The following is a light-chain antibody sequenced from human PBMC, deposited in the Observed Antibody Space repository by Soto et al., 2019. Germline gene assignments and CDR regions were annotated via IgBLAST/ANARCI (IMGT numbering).Light chain of an antibody. CDR2: AAS. CDR3: QQSYSTPNT. V-gene: IGKV1-39*01. J-gene: IGKJ5*01. CDR1: QSISSY. Sequence: DIQMTQSPSSLSASVGDIVTMTGRASQSISSYLNWYQQKPGKAPKLLIYAASSLQSGVPSRFSGSGSGTDFTLTISSLQPEDFATYYCQQSYSTPNTFGQGTRLEIK.